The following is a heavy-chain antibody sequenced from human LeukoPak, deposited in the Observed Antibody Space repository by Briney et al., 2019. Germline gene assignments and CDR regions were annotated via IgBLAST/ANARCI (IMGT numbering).Heavy chain of an antibody. CDR2: ISSSSSYI. CDR3: AADYDFWSGLFDY. V-gene: IGHV3-21*01. CDR1: GFTFSSYS. J-gene: IGHJ4*02. Sequence: PGGSLRLSCAASGFTFSSYSMNWVRQAPGKGLEWVSSISSSSSYIYYADSVKGRFTISRDNAKNSLYLQMNSLRAEDTAVYYCAADYDFWSGLFDYWGQGTLVTVSS. D-gene: IGHD3-3*01.